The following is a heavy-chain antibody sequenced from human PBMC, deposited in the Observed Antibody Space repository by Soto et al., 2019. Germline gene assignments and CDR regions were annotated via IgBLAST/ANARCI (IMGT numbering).Heavy chain of an antibody. V-gene: IGHV4-59*08. CDR1: GGSISTYY. D-gene: IGHD2-2*02. Sequence: QVHLQESGPGLVKPSETLSLACTVSGGSISTYYWSWIRQPPGKGLEWIGYIYYSGSTNYNPSLKRRVTMSVDTSKNQFSLNLSAVTAADTAVYYCARRGLYNWYFDLWGRGTLVTVSS. J-gene: IGHJ2*01. CDR2: IYYSGST. CDR3: ARRGLYNWYFDL.